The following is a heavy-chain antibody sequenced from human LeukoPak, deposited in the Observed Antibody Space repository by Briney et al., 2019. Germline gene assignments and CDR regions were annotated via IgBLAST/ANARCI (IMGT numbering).Heavy chain of an antibody. V-gene: IGHV4-59*08. CDR3: ARHHTEATAMSDYFDS. J-gene: IGHJ4*02. Sequence: PSETLSLTCTVSNGSIGDYYWSWIRQPPGKRLEWIGYIHYSGSTNYKPSLKSRVRISVDTSKNQISLRLKSVTAADTAVYYCARHHTEATAMSDYFDSWGQGTLVTVSS. D-gene: IGHD2-2*01. CDR2: IHYSGST. CDR1: NGSIGDYY.